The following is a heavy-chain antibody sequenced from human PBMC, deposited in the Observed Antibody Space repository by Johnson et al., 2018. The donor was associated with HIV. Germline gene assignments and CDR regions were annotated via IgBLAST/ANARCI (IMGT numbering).Heavy chain of an antibody. V-gene: IGHV3-7*02. CDR2: INQDGSAK. Sequence: VQLVESGGGLVQPGGSLRLSCAASGFTFSTYWMNWVRQAPGKGLEWLANINQDGSAKYYVDSVKGRFTISRDNAKNSLYLQINSLRAEDTAVYYCATDIVVVLAVTGTGAAFDIWGQGTMVTVSS. CDR1: GFTFSTYW. CDR3: ATDIVVVLAVTGTGAAFDI. J-gene: IGHJ3*02. D-gene: IGHD2-15*01.